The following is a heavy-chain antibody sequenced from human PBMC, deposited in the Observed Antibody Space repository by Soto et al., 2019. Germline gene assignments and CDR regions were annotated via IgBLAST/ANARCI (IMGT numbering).Heavy chain of an antibody. CDR2: IIPILGIA. Sequence: ASVKVSCKASGGTFSSYTISWVRQAPGQGLEWMGRIIPILGIANYAQKFQGRVTITADKSTSTAYMELSSLRSEDTAVYYCAREVGVVTYYYYMDVWGKGTTVTVSS. V-gene: IGHV1-69*04. CDR1: GGTFSSYT. CDR3: AREVGVVTYYYYMDV. D-gene: IGHD3-3*01. J-gene: IGHJ6*03.